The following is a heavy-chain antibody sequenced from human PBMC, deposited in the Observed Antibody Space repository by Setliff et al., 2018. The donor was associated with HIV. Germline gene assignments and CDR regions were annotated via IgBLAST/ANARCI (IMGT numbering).Heavy chain of an antibody. V-gene: IGHV1-18*01. Sequence: GASVKVSCKASGYTFTSYDINWVRQAPGQGLEWMGRISVYNGNTIYAQKLQGRVIMTTDTSTSTAYMELRSLRSDDTAMYYCATQRDIVMVPGQGGFDIWAQGAMVTVSS. J-gene: IGHJ3*02. CDR3: ATQRDIVMVPGQGGFDI. D-gene: IGHD2-2*01. CDR1: GYTFTSYD. CDR2: ISVYNGNT.